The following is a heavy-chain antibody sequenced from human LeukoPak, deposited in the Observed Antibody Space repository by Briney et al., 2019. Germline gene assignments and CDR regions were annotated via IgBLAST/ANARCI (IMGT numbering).Heavy chain of an antibody. V-gene: IGHV3-21*01. CDR1: GFTFSTYN. J-gene: IGHJ4*02. Sequence: GGSLRLSCAASGFTFSTYNMNWVRQAPGKGLEWVSSISGSSSYIYYADSVKGRFSISRDNAKNSLYLQMNSLRAEDTAVYYCARDLLGWELHYFXYXXXXTLVTVSX. CDR3: ARDLLGWELHYFXY. CDR2: ISGSSSYI. D-gene: IGHD4-23*01.